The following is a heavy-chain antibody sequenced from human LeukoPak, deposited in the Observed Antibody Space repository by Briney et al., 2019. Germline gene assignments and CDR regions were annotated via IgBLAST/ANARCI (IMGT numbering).Heavy chain of an antibody. CDR2: IRSKTCGGQT. CDR3: SRQIRATTDYFDY. CDR1: GFIFGDYA. V-gene: IGHV3-49*04. D-gene: IGHD3-10*01. Sequence: QPGRSLRLSCTASGFIFGDYAMNWVRQAPGQGLEWVRLIRSKTCGGQTAYAAYVRVRFTISRDDSKNIAYLQMNSLKSEDTGVYYCSRQIRATTDYFDYWGQGTLVTVSS. J-gene: IGHJ4*02.